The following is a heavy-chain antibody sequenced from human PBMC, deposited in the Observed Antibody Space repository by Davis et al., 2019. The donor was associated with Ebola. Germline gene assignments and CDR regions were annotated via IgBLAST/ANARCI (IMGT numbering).Heavy chain of an antibody. CDR1: GGSISSSSYY. Sequence: SETLSLTCTVSGGSISSSSYYWGWIRQPPGKGLEWFGYIYYSGSTNYNPSLKSRVTISVDTSKNQFSLKLSSVTAADTAVYYCARVGEGVDYWGQGTLVTVSS. CDR2: IYYSGST. D-gene: IGHD3-3*01. J-gene: IGHJ4*02. CDR3: ARVGEGVDY. V-gene: IGHV4-61*05.